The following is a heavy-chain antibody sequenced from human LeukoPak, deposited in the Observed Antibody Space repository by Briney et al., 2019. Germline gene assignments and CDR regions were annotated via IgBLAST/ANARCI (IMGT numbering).Heavy chain of an antibody. CDR1: GYTFTGYY. V-gene: IGHV1-2*02. Sequence: ASVKVSCKASGYTFTGYYMHWVRLAPGQGLEWMGWINPNSGGTNYAQKFQGRVTMTRDTSISTAYMELSRLRSDDTAVYYCASSSAKDYDSSGYTTAFDIWGQGTMVTVSS. D-gene: IGHD3-22*01. CDR3: ASSSAKDYDSSGYTTAFDI. CDR2: INPNSGGT. J-gene: IGHJ3*02.